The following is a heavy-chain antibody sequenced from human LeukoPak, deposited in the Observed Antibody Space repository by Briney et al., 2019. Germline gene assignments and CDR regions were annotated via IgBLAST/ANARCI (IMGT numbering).Heavy chain of an antibody. CDR3: ARGGGYSSSWYEAY. D-gene: IGHD6-13*01. J-gene: IGHJ4*02. Sequence: ASVKVSCKASGYTFTGYYMHWVRQAPGQGRECMGWINPNSGGTNYAQKFQGRVTMTSDTSISTAYMELSGLRSDDTALYYCARGGGYSSSWYEAYWGQGTLVTVSS. CDR2: INPNSGGT. V-gene: IGHV1-2*02. CDR1: GYTFTGYY.